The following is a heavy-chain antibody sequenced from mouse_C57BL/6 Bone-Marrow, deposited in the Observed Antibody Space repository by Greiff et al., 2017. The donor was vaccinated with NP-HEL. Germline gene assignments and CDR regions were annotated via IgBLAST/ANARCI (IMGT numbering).Heavy chain of an antibody. CDR2: ISNGGGST. D-gene: IGHD4-1*01. Sequence: EVNVVESGGGLVQPGGSLKLSCEASGFTFSDYYMYWVRQTPEKRLEWVAYISNGGGSTYYPDTVKGRFTISRDNAKNPLYLQRSRLKSEDTAMYYCASHEGTGTAWFAYWGHGTLVTVSA. CDR1: GFTFSDYY. V-gene: IGHV5-12*01. J-gene: IGHJ3*01. CDR3: ASHEGTGTAWFAY.